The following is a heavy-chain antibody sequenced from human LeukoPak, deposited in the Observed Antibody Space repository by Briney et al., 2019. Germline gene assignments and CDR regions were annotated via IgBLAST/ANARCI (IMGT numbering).Heavy chain of an antibody. V-gene: IGHV4-39*07. CDR2: IYYSGST. J-gene: IGHJ5*02. Sequence: KSSETLSLTCTVSGGSISSSSYYWGWIRQPPGKGLEWIGSIYYSGSTYYNPSLKSRVTISVDTSKNQFSLKLSSVTAADTAVYYCARGRGIYSSSWYNRFDPWGQGTLVTVSS. CDR3: ARGRGIYSSSWYNRFDP. CDR1: GGSISSSSYY. D-gene: IGHD6-13*01.